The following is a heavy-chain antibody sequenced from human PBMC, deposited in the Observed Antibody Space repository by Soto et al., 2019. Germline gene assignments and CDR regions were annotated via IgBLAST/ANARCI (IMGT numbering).Heavy chain of an antibody. D-gene: IGHD3-10*01. Sequence: PLETLSLTCTVSGDSISTFDGSWIRQPPGKGLEWIGYIYYTGSTNYNPSLKSRVTMSVDTSKKQFSLKLSSVTAADTAVYYCARQRGNYFDYWGQGTLVTVSS. V-gene: IGHV4-59*01. CDR2: IYYTGST. CDR3: ARQRGNYFDY. J-gene: IGHJ4*02. CDR1: GDSISTFD.